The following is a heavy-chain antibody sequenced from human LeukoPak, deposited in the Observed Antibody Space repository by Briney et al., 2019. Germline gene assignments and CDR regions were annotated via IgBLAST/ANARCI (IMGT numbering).Heavy chain of an antibody. D-gene: IGHD3-22*01. V-gene: IGHV4-34*01. CDR1: GFTFSDYY. CDR3: ARGRTYYYDTSDYVPYYFDY. J-gene: IGHJ4*02. CDR2: INHSGGT. Sequence: PGGSLRLSCAASGFTFSDYYMSWRRQPPGKGLEWIGEINHSGGTNYTPSLKSRVTISGDTSKNQFSLKLTSVTAADTAVYCARGRTYYYDTSDYVPYYFDYWGQGTLVTVSS.